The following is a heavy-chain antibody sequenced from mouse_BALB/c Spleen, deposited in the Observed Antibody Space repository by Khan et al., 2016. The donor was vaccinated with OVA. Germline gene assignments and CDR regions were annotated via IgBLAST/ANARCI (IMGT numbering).Heavy chain of an antibody. CDR1: GYTFTNYV. V-gene: IGHV1S136*01. J-gene: IGHJ2*01. CDR2: INPYNGGT. CDR3: ARGNWQSYYFDN. D-gene: IGHD4-1*01. Sequence: EVQLVESGPELVKPGASVKMFCKASGYTFTNYVLHWVKQKPGQGLEWIGYINPYNGGTKYNEKFKGKATLASDKSSITANMELSSLTSEDSAVDYCARGNWQSYYFDNWGQGTTLTLSS.